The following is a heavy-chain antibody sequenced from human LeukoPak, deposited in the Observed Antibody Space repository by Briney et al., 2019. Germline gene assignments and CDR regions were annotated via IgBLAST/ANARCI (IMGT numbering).Heavy chain of an antibody. V-gene: IGHV7-4-1*02. CDR3: ARHEGDGYNYYFDY. D-gene: IGHD5-24*01. CDR2: INTNTGNP. CDR1: GYTFTSYY. J-gene: IGHJ4*02. Sequence: ASVKVSCKASGYTFTSYYMHWVRQAPGQGLEWMGWINTNTGNPTYAQGFTGRFVFSLDTSVSTAYLQISSLKAEDTAVYYCARHEGDGYNYYFDYWGQGTLVTVSS.